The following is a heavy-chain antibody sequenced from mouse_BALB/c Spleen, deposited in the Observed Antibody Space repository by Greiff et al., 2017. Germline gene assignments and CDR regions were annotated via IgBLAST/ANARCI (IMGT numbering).Heavy chain of an antibody. Sequence: VQLKESGGGLVQPGGSLKLSCAASGFTFSSYGMSWVRQTPDKRLELVATINSNGGSTYYPDSVKGRFTISRDNAKNTLYLQMSSLKSEDTAMYYCARDPGFAYWGQGTLGTVSA. CDR2: INSNGGST. CDR1: GFTFSSYG. CDR3: ARDPGFAY. V-gene: IGHV5-6-3*01. J-gene: IGHJ3*01.